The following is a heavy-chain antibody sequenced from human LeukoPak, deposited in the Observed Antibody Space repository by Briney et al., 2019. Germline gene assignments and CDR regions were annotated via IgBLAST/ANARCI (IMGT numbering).Heavy chain of an antibody. CDR1: GGSISSSSYY. Sequence: SETLSLTCTVSGGSISSSSYYWGWIRQPPGKGLEWIGSIYYSGSTYYNPSLKSRVTISVDTSKNQFSLKLSSVTAADTAVYYCATVSYDFWSGYPYYYYYYYMDVWGKGTTVTVSS. J-gene: IGHJ6*03. D-gene: IGHD3-3*01. CDR3: ATVSYDFWSGYPYYYYYYYMDV. CDR2: IYYSGST. V-gene: IGHV4-39*07.